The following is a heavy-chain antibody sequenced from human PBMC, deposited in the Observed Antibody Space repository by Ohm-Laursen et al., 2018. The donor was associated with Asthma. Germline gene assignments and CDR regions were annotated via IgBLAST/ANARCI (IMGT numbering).Heavy chain of an antibody. J-gene: IGHJ4*02. CDR2: GGSYYDGGLK. D-gene: IGHD3-3*01. CDR1: GFTFRSYA. V-gene: IGHV3-30-3*01. CDR3: AKDGGVRFYYLDY. Sequence: SLRLSCTASGFTFRSYAMHWVRQAPGKGLEWVAVGGSYYDGGLKYYADSVNGRFTVSRDDSKNTLYLQMNSLRPDDTAVYYCAKDGGVRFYYLDYWGQGTLVTVSS.